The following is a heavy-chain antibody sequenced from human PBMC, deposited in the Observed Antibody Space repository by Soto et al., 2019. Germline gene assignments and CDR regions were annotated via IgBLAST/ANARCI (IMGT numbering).Heavy chain of an antibody. D-gene: IGHD3-16*01. V-gene: IGHV1-69*02. Sequence: SVKVSCKASGGTFSSYTISWVRQAPGQGLEWMGRIIPILGIANYAQKFQGRVTITADKSTSTAYMELRSLKSDDTAVYYCARGGYYDNTWGKLSHYGLDVWGQGTSVTVSS. CDR1: GGTFSSYT. CDR3: ARGGYYDNTWGKLSHYGLDV. CDR2: IIPILGIA. J-gene: IGHJ6*02.